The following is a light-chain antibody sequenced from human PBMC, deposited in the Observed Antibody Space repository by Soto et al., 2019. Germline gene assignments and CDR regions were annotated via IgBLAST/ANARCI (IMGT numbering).Light chain of an antibody. CDR1: QSAFKSSNNKNH. J-gene: IGKJ1*01. CDR3: QQYYTTPPT. CDR2: WAS. Sequence: DIVMTQSPDSLAVSVGERATINCKSRQSAFKSSNNKNHLAWFQQKSGQPPKLLFYWASTRASGIPDRFSGSGSGTDSTLTINSLQAEDVAVYYCQQYYTTPPTFGQGTKVEIK. V-gene: IGKV4-1*01.